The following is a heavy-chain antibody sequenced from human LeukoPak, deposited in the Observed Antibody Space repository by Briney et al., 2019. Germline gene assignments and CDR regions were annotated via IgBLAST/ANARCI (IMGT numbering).Heavy chain of an antibody. CDR3: ARDLAGYDSPSSLPDY. V-gene: IGHV1-46*01. Sequence: ASVKVSCKASGYTFTSYYMHWVRQAPGQGLEWMGIINPSGGSTSYAQKFQGRVTMTRDTSTSTVYMELSSLRSEDTAVYYCARDLAGYDSPSSLPDYWGQGTLVTVSS. J-gene: IGHJ4*02. CDR2: INPSGGST. CDR1: GYTFTSYY. D-gene: IGHD3-22*01.